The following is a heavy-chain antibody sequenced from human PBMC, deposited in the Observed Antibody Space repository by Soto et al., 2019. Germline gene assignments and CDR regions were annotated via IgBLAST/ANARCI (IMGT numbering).Heavy chain of an antibody. CDR2: IIPIFGTA. Sequence: SVKVSCKASGGTFSSYAISWVRQAPGQGLEWMGGIIPIFGTANYAQKFQGRVTITADESTSTAYMELSSLRSEDTAVYYCARVGIVATIIDYLDYWGQGTLVTVSS. CDR3: ARVGIVATIIDYLDY. CDR1: GGTFSSYA. J-gene: IGHJ4*02. V-gene: IGHV1-69*13. D-gene: IGHD5-12*01.